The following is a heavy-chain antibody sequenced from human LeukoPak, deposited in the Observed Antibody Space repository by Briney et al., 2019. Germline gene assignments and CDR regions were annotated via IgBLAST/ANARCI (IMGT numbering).Heavy chain of an antibody. CDR2: ISYDGSNK. CDR1: GFTFSSYG. V-gene: IGHV3-30*03. J-gene: IGHJ4*02. D-gene: IGHD5-24*01. CDR3: APEGDGYILFDY. Sequence: PGGSLRLSCAAPGFTFSSYGMHWVRQAPGKGLEWVAVISYDGSNKYYADSVKGRFTISRDNSKNTLYPQMNSLRVEDTAVYYCAPEGDGYILFDYWGQGTLVTVSS.